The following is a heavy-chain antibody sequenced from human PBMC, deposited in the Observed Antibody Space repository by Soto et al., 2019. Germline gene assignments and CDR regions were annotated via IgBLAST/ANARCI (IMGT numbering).Heavy chain of an antibody. CDR3: AKDPYSSGFYGY. J-gene: IGHJ4*02. CDR2: ISGSGGST. D-gene: IGHD6-19*01. CDR1: GLTFSSYA. V-gene: IGHV3-23*01. Sequence: GGSLRLSCAASGLTFSSYAMSWVRQAPGKGLEWVSAISGSGGSTYYADSVKGRFTIPRDNSKNTLYLQMNSLRAEDTAVYYCAKDPYSSGFYGYWGQGTLVTVSS.